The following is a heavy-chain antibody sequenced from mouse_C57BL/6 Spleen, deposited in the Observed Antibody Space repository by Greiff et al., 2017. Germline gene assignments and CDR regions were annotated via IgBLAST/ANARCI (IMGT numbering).Heavy chain of an antibody. J-gene: IGHJ4*01. Sequence: EVKLVESGGGLVKPGGSLKLSCAASGFTFSSYAMSWVRQTPEKRLEWVATISDGGSYTYYPDNVKGRFTIARDNAKNNLYLQMSHLKSEDTAMYYCARDGHYYGSNPYYAMDYWGQGTSVTVSS. CDR2: ISDGGSYT. V-gene: IGHV5-4*01. CDR3: ARDGHYYGSNPYYAMDY. D-gene: IGHD1-1*01. CDR1: GFTFSSYA.